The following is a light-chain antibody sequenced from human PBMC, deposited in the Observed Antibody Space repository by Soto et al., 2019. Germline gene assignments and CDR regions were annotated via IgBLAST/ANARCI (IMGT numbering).Light chain of an antibody. V-gene: IGKV3-20*01. CDR3: QQYGSSSWT. CDR1: QSVSSGY. J-gene: IGKJ1*01. CDR2: GAS. Sequence: EIVLTQSPGTLSLSPGERATLSCRASQSVSSGYLAWYQQKPGQAPRLLISGASSRATGIPDRFSGSGSGTDFTLTISRLEPEDFAVYYCQQYGSSSWTFGQGTEVVFK.